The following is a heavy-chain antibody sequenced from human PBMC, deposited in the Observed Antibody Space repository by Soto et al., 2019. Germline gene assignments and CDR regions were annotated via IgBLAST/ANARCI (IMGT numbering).Heavy chain of an antibody. CDR2: IYRNGYT. J-gene: IGHJ3*02. V-gene: IGHV4-4*07. D-gene: IGHD6-6*01. CDR3: ARGPSTSSIGTFDI. CDR1: GGSISSFY. Sequence: QVQLQESGPGLVKPSETLSLTCSVSGGSISSFYWNWIRQPAGKGLEWIGRIYRNGYTDYNPSLNSRVTMSVDTSKHQFSLQLSSVTAADTARYYCARGPSTSSIGTFDIWGQGTMVTVPS.